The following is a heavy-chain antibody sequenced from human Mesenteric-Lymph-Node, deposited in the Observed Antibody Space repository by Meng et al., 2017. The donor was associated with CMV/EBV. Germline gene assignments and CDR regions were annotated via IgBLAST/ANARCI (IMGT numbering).Heavy chain of an antibody. Sequence: LRLSCSVSGGSVSSGRYYWSWIRQPPGKGPEWIAYIYHTGNSHYNPSLKSRVTVSLDTSKNQFSLNLNSVTAADTAVYYCARDSGLQFVKWDYFDYWGQGILVTVSS. CDR3: ARDSGLQFVKWDYFDY. V-gene: IGHV4-61*01. CDR1: GGSVSSGRYY. CDR2: IYHTGNS. D-gene: IGHD3-3*01. J-gene: IGHJ4*02.